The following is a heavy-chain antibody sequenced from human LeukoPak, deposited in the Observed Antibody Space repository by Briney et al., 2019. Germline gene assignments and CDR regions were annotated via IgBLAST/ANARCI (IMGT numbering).Heavy chain of an antibody. CDR1: GGSFSSYY. Sequence: SETLSLTCGVSGGSFSSYYWSWIRQPPGKGLGWIGEINHSGSTNYNPSLKSRVTISVDTSKNQFSLKLSSVTAADTAVYYCARVTIGYMDVWGKGTTVTVSS. D-gene: IGHD4/OR15-4a*01. V-gene: IGHV4-34*01. J-gene: IGHJ6*03. CDR3: ARVTIGYMDV. CDR2: INHSGST.